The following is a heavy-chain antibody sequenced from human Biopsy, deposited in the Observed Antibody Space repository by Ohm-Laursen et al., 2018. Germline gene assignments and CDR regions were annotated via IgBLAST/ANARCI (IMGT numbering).Heavy chain of an antibody. CDR1: GGSFTGHY. CDR3: ARGSNDCGGLYFPR. V-gene: IGHV4-59*11. D-gene: IGHD4-23*01. CDR2: ISYTGYT. Sequence: TLSLTCTVSGGSFTGHYWTWIRQPPGKGLEWIGHISYTGYTSYNASLKSRVTISVDTSRNHFSLRLSSLTAADTAVYYCARGSNDCGGLYFPRWGQGTLLTVSS. J-gene: IGHJ4*02.